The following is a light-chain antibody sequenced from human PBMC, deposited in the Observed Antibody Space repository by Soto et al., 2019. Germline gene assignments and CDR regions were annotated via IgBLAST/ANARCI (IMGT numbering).Light chain of an antibody. CDR1: QSVSSSY. CDR2: GAS. Sequence: VLTQSPGTLSLSPGERATLSCRASQSVSSSYVAWYEQKTGQARRLLIYGASSRATGIPDRFSGSGSGTDFPLTISRLEPEDFAVYYCQQYGSSPRTFGQGTKVDIK. V-gene: IGKV3-20*01. J-gene: IGKJ1*01. CDR3: QQYGSSPRT.